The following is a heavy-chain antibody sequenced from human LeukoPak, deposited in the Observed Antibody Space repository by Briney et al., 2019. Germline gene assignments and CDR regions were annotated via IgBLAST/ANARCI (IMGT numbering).Heavy chain of an antibody. J-gene: IGHJ6*03. Sequence: GESLKISCKGSGYSFTSYWIGWVRQMPGKGLEWRGIIYPGDSDTRYSPSFQGQVTISADKSISTAYLQWSSLKASDTAMYYCARAVRCSGGSCDPDYYYYMDVWGKGTTVTVSS. CDR1: GYSFTSYW. V-gene: IGHV5-51*01. CDR3: ARAVRCSGGSCDPDYYYYMDV. CDR2: IYPGDSDT. D-gene: IGHD2-15*01.